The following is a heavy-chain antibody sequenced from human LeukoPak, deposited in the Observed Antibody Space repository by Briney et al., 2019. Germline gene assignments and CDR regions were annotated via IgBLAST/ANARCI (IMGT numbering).Heavy chain of an antibody. V-gene: IGHV4-61*02. CDR1: GGSISSGPYY. Sequence: SETLSLTCTVSGGSISSGPYYWPWIRQPAGRGLEWFGRLSTRRSTNNNPSLKSRVAITGVATKNQFSLKMTEMTAAAQAVYYCAREKSSSSWDIDNGDQGTLAIVSS. CDR3: AREKSSSSWDIDN. D-gene: IGHD6-13*01. CDR2: LSTRRST. J-gene: IGHJ4*02.